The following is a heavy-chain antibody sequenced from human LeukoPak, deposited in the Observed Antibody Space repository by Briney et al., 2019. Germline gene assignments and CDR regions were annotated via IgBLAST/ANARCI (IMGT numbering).Heavy chain of an antibody. CDR3: ARVLFGYYSP. Sequence: KPSETLSLTCAVYGGSFSGYYWSWIRQPPGKGLEWIGEINHSGSTNYNPSLKSRVTISVDTSKNQFSLKLSSVTAADTAVYYCARVLFGYYSPWGQGTLVTVSS. D-gene: IGHD3-22*01. J-gene: IGHJ5*02. V-gene: IGHV4-34*01. CDR1: GGSFSGYY. CDR2: INHSGST.